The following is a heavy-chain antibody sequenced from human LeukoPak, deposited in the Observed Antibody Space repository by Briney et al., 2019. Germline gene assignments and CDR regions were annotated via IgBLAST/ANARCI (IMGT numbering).Heavy chain of an antibody. Sequence: SVKVSCKASGGTFSSYAISWVRQAPGQGLEWMGGIIPIFGTANYAQKFQGRVTITTDESTSTAYMELSSLRSEDTAVYYCARDYYGDYAEGDYWGQGTLVTVSS. V-gene: IGHV1-69*05. CDR3: ARDYYGDYAEGDY. J-gene: IGHJ4*02. CDR1: GGTFSSYA. CDR2: IIPIFGTA. D-gene: IGHD4-17*01.